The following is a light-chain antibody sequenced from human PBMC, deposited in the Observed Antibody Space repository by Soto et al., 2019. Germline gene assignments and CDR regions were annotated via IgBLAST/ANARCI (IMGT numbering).Light chain of an antibody. CDR3: SSFTRSRAYV. V-gene: IGLV2-14*01. Sequence: QSALTQPASVSGSPGQSITISCTGTSSDVGGYNYVSWYQQHPGKAPKLMIYEVTNRPSGVSNRFSGSKSGNTASLTISGLQAEDEADYYCSSFTRSRAYVFGIGTKLTVL. CDR2: EVT. CDR1: SSDVGGYNY. J-gene: IGLJ1*01.